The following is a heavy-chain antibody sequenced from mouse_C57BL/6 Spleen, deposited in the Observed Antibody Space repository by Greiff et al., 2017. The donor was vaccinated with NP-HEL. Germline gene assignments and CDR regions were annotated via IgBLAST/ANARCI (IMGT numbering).Heavy chain of an antibody. CDR3: TRKGTGTGGYAMDY. CDR2: IDPETGGT. V-gene: IGHV1-15*01. Sequence: QVQLKESGAELVRPGASVTLSCKASGYTFTDYEMHWVKQTPVHGLEWIGAIDPETGGTAYNQKFKGKAILTADKSSSTAYMELRSLTSEDSAVYYCTRKGTGTGGYAMDYWGQGTSVTVSS. D-gene: IGHD4-1*01. J-gene: IGHJ4*01. CDR1: GYTFTDYE.